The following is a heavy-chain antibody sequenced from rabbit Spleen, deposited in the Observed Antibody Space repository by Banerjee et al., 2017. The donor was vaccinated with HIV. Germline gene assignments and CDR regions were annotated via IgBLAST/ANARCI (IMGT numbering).Heavy chain of an antibody. Sequence: QEQLVESGGGLVQPGGSLKLSCKASGFDFSSYGVSWVRQAPGKGLEWIGYIDPIFGITYFANWVNGRFTISSHNAQNTLFLQLNSLTAADTATYFCARGFASSSGYYLNLWGPGTLVTVS. CDR2: IDPIFGIT. V-gene: IGHV1S47*01. D-gene: IGHD1-1*01. CDR1: GFDFSSYG. J-gene: IGHJ4*01. CDR3: ARGFASSSGYYLNL.